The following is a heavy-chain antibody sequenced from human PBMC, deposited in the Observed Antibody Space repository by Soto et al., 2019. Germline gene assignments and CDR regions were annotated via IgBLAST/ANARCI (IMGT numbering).Heavy chain of an antibody. CDR1: GFTVSTNY. CDR2: IFYGGST. V-gene: IGHV3-66*01. Sequence: EVQLVESGGGLVQPGGSLRLSCAASGFTVSTNYMTWVRLAPGKGLEWGSVIFYGGSTYYADSVKGRFTISRDNSKSTLYLHMNSLRAEDTAVYYCATTGMGVTFYYYYYGMDVWGQGTTVTVSS. D-gene: IGHD1-26*01. CDR3: ATTGMGVTFYYYYYGMDV. J-gene: IGHJ6*02.